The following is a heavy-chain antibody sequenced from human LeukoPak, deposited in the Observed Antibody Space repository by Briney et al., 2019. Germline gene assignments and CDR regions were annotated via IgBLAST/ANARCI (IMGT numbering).Heavy chain of an antibody. Sequence: GGSLRLSCAASGFSFSTYWMAWVRQAPGKGLEWVSAISGSGGSTYYADSVKGRFTISRDNSKNTLYLQMNSLRAEDTAVYYCANVQWELPYYYYYMDVWGKGTTVTVSS. CDR3: ANVQWELPYYYYYMDV. CDR2: ISGSGGST. V-gene: IGHV3-23*01. CDR1: GFSFSTYW. J-gene: IGHJ6*03. D-gene: IGHD1-26*01.